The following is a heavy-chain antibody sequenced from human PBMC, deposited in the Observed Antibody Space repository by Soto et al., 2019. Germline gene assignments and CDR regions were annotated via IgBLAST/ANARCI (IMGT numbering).Heavy chain of an antibody. CDR3: ARGAYTDWFQTDIDY. J-gene: IGHJ4*02. CDR1: GYTFTNYG. Sequence: ASVKVSCKASGYTFTNYGISWVRQAPGQGLEWMGWISAYNGNTNYAQKLQGRVTMTTDTSTSTAYMELRSLRSDDTAVYYFARGAYTDWFQTDIDYWGQGTLVTVSS. V-gene: IGHV1-18*01. CDR2: ISAYNGNT. D-gene: IGHD3-9*01.